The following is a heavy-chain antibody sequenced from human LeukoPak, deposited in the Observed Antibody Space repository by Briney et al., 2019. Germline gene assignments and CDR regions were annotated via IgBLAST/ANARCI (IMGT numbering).Heavy chain of an antibody. D-gene: IGHD6-19*01. CDR3: ARDRVGSGWPRPWYFEF. Sequence: SVKVSCKASGGTNCIISWVRQAPGQGLVWMGRVIPMYRTTSYAQKFQGRVTITADKSTGTAYMELSSLRSDDTAVYYCARDRVGSGWPRPWYFEFWGQGTLITVSS. J-gene: IGHJ4*02. CDR1: GGTNCI. V-gene: IGHV1-69*08. CDR2: VIPMYRTT.